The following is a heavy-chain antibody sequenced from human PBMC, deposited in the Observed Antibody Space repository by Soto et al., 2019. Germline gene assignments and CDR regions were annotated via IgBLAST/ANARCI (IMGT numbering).Heavy chain of an antibody. Sequence: GASVKVSCKASGYTFTDYAIHWVRQAPGQGLEWMGWINVGNGNTGYSQKFQGRVTNVRDMSASTAYIEVTSLTSEDTAIYYCAREGAHYTPLDHWGQGTLVTVSS. CDR3: AREGAHYTPLDH. CDR1: GYTFTDYA. D-gene: IGHD2-15*01. CDR2: INVGNGNT. V-gene: IGHV1-3*01. J-gene: IGHJ4*02.